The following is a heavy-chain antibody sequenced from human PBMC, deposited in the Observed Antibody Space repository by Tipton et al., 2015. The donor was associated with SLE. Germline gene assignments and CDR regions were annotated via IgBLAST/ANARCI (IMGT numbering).Heavy chain of an antibody. D-gene: IGHD6-13*01. CDR2: INHSGST. Sequence: TLSLTCAVSGYSISSGYYWSWIRQPPGKGLEWIGDINHSGSTNYNPSLKSRVTISVDTSKNQFSLKLSSVTAADTAVYYCASTGYSRVDIWGQGTMVTVSS. J-gene: IGHJ3*02. CDR1: GYSISSGYY. CDR3: ASTGYSRVDI. V-gene: IGHV4-38-2*01.